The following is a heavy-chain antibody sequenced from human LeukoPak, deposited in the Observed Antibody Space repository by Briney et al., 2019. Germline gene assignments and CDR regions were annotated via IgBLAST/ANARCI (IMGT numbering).Heavy chain of an antibody. D-gene: IGHD6-19*01. CDR2: IKQDGNEV. V-gene: IGHV3-7*05. Sequence: PGGSLRLSCAVSGFTFSTYWMSWVRHAPGKGLEWVANIKQDGNEVCYVDSVKGRFTISRDNAKNSLYLQMNSLRAEDTTVYYCARPYSSGWYGVFNYWGQGTLVTVSS. CDR3: ARPYSSGWYGVFNY. J-gene: IGHJ4*02. CDR1: GFTFSTYW.